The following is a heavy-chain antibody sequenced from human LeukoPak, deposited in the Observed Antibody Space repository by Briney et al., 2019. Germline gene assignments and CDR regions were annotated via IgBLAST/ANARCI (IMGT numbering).Heavy chain of an antibody. CDR2: IYPDDSDT. J-gene: IGHJ4*02. Sequence: GDSLKISCKGSGFTVTNYWIGWVRQMPGKGLEWMGIIYPDDSDTRYSPSFQGQVTISADKSISSAYLQWSSLKASDTAMYYCARQRDGCNSVDYWGQGTLVTVSS. D-gene: IGHD5-24*01. V-gene: IGHV5-51*01. CDR1: GFTVTNYW. CDR3: ARQRDGCNSVDY.